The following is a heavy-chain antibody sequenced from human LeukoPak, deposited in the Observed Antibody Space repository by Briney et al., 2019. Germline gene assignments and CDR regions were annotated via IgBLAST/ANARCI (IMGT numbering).Heavy chain of an antibody. CDR3: TTDLAWWTPGVQYFQH. Sequence: GGSLRLSCAASGFTVSSNYMSWVRQAPGKGLEWVGRIKSKTDGGTTDYAAPVKGRFTISRDDSKNTLYLQMNSLKTEDTAVYYCTTDLAWWTPGVQYFQHWGQGTLVTVSS. CDR1: GFTVSSNY. D-gene: IGHD2-8*02. CDR2: IKSKTDGGTT. J-gene: IGHJ1*01. V-gene: IGHV3-15*01.